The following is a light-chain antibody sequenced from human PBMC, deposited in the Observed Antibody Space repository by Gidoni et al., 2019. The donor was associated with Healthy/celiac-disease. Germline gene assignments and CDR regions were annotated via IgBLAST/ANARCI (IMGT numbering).Light chain of an antibody. CDR2: GAS. CDR1: QSVSSSY. J-gene: IGKJ1*01. Sequence: DIVLTQSPGTLSLSPGERATLSCRASQSVSSSYLAWYQQKPGQAPRLLIYGASSRATGIPDRVSGSGSGTDFTLTISRLEPEDFAVYYCQQYGSSPVTFGQGTKVEIK. CDR3: QQYGSSPVT. V-gene: IGKV3-20*01.